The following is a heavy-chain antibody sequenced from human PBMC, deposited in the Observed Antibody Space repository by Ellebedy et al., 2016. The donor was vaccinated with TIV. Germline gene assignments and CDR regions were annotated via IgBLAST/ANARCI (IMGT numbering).Heavy chain of an antibody. J-gene: IGHJ5*01. V-gene: IGHV3-7*01. CDR1: GFSFRNYW. CDR3: ARRGSYGDYAVQVNNWFDS. Sequence: GESLKISCAASGFSFRNYWMGWVRQAPGKGLEWVANIYQDGSEKFVLDSVKGRFTISRDNAKKSLYLQMHSLRVEDTALYYCARRGSYGDYAVQVNNWFDSWGQGTLVTV. D-gene: IGHD4-17*01. CDR2: IYQDGSEK.